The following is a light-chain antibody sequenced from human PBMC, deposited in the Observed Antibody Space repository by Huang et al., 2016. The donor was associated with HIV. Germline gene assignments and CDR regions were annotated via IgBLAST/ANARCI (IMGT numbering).Light chain of an antibody. CDR3: QQYGNFPPLT. CDR1: QDIGKH. Sequence: DIQMTQSPSSLSASVGDRVTITCQASQDIGKHLNWYQQKPGKAPKVLIYDAFNLERGVPSRFRGSGSGTDFTLIITSLQPEDVATYYCQQYGNFPPLTFGGGTKVEIK. CDR2: DAF. J-gene: IGKJ4*01. V-gene: IGKV1-33*01.